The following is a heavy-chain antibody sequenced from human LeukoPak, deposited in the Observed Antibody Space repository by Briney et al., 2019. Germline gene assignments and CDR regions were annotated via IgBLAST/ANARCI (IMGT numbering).Heavy chain of an antibody. V-gene: IGHV1-2*04. CDR2: INPYSGCT. J-gene: IGHJ4*02. D-gene: IGHD3-22*01. CDR3: ARGVDSSGYYYRY. Sequence: GWINPYSGCTNYAHKFQGFVTMTTDTSISTAYMELSRLRSDDTAVYYCARGVDSSGYYYRYWGQGTLVTVSS.